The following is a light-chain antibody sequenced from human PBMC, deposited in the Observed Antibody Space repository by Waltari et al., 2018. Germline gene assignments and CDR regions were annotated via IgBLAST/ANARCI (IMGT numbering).Light chain of an antibody. J-gene: IGKJ1*01. CDR1: QSISDW. CDR2: KVS. V-gene: IGKV1-5*03. CDR3: QQYDRFSGT. Sequence: DIQMTQSPSTLSASVGDRVTITCRASQSISDWLAWYQQKPGTAPKLLIYKVSKLESGVPSRFSGSGSGTEFTLTISSVQPDDFATYYCQQYDRFSGTFGPGTKVEIK.